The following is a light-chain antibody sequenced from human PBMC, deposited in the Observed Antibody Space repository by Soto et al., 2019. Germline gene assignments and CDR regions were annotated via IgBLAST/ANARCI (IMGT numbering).Light chain of an antibody. V-gene: IGKV3-11*01. CDR3: HQRYIWPPLS. CDR1: QSVENY. CDR2: DTS. Sequence: EIVLTQSPATLSLSPGERAPLSCRAIQSVENYLAWFQQKRGQAPRLLIYDTSNRAAGIPDRFSGSGSGTVFPLTISTLEPEDFAVYYCHQRYIWPPLSFGGGTKVEIK. J-gene: IGKJ4*01.